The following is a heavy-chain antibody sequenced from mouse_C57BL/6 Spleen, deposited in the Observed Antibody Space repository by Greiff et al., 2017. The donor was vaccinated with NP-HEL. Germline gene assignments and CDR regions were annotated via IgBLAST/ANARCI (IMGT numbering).Heavy chain of an antibody. CDR2: IDPSDSYT. D-gene: IGHD4-1*01. CDR3: ARGPNLAMDY. Sequence: QVQLQQPGAELVKPGASVKLSRKASGYTFTSYWMQWVKQRPGQGLEWIGEIDPSDSYTNYNQKFKGKATLTVDTSSSTAYMQLSSLTSEDSAVYYCARGPNLAMDYWGQGTSVTVSS. CDR1: GYTFTSYW. V-gene: IGHV1-50*01. J-gene: IGHJ4*01.